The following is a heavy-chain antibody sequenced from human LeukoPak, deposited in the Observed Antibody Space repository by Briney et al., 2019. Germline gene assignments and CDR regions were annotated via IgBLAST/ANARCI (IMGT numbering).Heavy chain of an antibody. CDR2: ITGTGGST. CDR1: GFTVSSDY. J-gene: IGHJ4*02. CDR3: AKRDGSGHYYFDY. D-gene: IGHD6-19*01. Sequence: GGSLRLSCAASGFTVSSDYMSWVRQAPGKGLEWVSVITGTGGSTDYADSVKGRFTISRDNSKNTLFLQMNSLRAEDTAVYYCAKRDGSGHYYFDYWGQGTLVTVSS. V-gene: IGHV3-23*01.